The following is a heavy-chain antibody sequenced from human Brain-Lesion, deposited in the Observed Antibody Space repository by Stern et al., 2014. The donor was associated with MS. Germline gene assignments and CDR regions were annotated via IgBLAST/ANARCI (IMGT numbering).Heavy chain of an antibody. CDR3: ARGRVVPGFQYYATDV. Sequence: VQLVQSGPGLVKPSQTLSLSCTVSGGSISSGGYYWSWIRQPAGKGLEWIGRIFNSGSTSYNPSLKSRVTIPIDPSKTHFSLRLNSMTAADTAVYYCARGRVVPGFQYYATDVWGQGTTVIVSS. CDR2: IFNSGST. V-gene: IGHV4-61*02. D-gene: IGHD2-2*01. CDR1: GGSISSGGYY. J-gene: IGHJ6*02.